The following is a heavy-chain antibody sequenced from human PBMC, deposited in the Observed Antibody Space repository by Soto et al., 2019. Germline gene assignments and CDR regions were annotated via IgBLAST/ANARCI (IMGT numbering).Heavy chain of an antibody. CDR2: IYYSGST. V-gene: IGHV4-59*08. J-gene: IGHJ6*03. D-gene: IGHD2-2*01. CDR3: ARLIRDIVVVPAASDYYYYMDV. CDR1: GGSINSYY. Sequence: SETLSLTYTVSGGSINSYYWSWIRQPPGKGLEWIGYIYYSGSTNYNPSLKSRVTISVDTSKNQFSLKLSSVTAADTAVYYCARLIRDIVVVPAASDYYYYMDVWGKGTTVTVSS.